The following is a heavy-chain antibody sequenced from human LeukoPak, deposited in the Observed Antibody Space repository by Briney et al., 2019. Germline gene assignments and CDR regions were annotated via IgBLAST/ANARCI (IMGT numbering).Heavy chain of an antibody. CDR3: ARDRLGSSSPTYFYYYMDV. CDR1: GGSINNYY. J-gene: IGHJ6*03. D-gene: IGHD6-6*01. V-gene: IGHV4-4*07. CDR2: IYSDGRT. Sequence: SETLSLTCTVSGGSINNYYWSWIRQPAGKALEWIGHIYSDGRTNYNPSLQSRVTMSVDTSCSHLSLVLTSVTAADTAVYYCARDRLGSSSPTYFYYYMDVWGRGTTVIVSS.